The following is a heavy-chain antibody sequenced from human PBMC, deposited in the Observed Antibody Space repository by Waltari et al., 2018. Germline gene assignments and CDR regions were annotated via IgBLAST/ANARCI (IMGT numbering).Heavy chain of an antibody. D-gene: IGHD4-17*01. CDR1: GFAFSDPY. V-gene: IGHV3-72*01. CDR2: IRNKANKYTT. CDR3: ARSNGDNILSD. Sequence: EVQLVESGGGLVQPGGSLRLSCAASGFAFSDPYMDWVRQAPGKGLEWIGRIRNKANKYTTEYAASVRGRFAVSRDDSKNSLYLQMNSLRIDDTAVYYCARSNGDNILSDWGQGTLVTVSS. J-gene: IGHJ1*01.